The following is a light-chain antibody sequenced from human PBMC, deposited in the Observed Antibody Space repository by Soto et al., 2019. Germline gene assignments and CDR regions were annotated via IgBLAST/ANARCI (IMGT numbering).Light chain of an antibody. CDR3: SSYTSSSTPLYV. CDR1: SSDVGGYNY. CDR2: EVS. Sequence: QSALTQPASVSGSPGQSITISCTGTSSDVGGYNYVSWYQQHPGKAPKLLIYEVSNRPSGVSNRFSGSKSVNTASRTISGLQAEDEADYYCSSYTSSSTPLYVFGTGTKATVL. V-gene: IGLV2-14*01. J-gene: IGLJ1*01.